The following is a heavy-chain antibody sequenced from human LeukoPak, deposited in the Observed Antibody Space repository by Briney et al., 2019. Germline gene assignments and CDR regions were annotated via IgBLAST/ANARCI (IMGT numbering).Heavy chain of an antibody. V-gene: IGHV3-43*02. CDR3: AKVLGYYDSSGYYQEGGFDY. Sequence: GGSLRLSCAASGFTFDDYAMHWVRQAPGQALEWVSLISGDGGSTYYADSVKGRFTISRDNSKNSLYLQMNSLRTEDTALYYCAKVLGYYDSSGYYQEGGFDYWGQGTLVTVSS. J-gene: IGHJ4*02. D-gene: IGHD3-22*01. CDR2: ISGDGGST. CDR1: GFTFDDYA.